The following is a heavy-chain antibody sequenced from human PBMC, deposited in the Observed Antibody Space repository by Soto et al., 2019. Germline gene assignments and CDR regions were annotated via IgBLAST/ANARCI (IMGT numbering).Heavy chain of an antibody. J-gene: IGHJ6*02. D-gene: IGHD2-21*01. Sequence: PGGSLRLSCAASGFTVSSNYMSWGRQAPGKGLEWVSVIYSGGSTYYADSVKGRFTISRDNSKNTLYLQMNSLRAEDTAVYYCARDKNSADGMDVWGQGTTVTVSS. CDR1: GFTVSSNY. CDR2: IYSGGST. CDR3: ARDKNSADGMDV. V-gene: IGHV3-53*01.